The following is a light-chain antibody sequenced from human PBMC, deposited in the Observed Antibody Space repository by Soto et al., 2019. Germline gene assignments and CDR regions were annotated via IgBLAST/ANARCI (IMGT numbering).Light chain of an antibody. CDR2: DAS. Sequence: DIQMTQSPSTLSAPVGDRVTITCRASQSISSWLAWYQQKPGKAPKLLIYDASSLESGVPSRFSGSGSGTEFTLTISSLQPDDFATYYCQQYNSYPETFGQGTKVEIK. CDR1: QSISSW. CDR3: QQYNSYPET. J-gene: IGKJ1*01. V-gene: IGKV1-5*01.